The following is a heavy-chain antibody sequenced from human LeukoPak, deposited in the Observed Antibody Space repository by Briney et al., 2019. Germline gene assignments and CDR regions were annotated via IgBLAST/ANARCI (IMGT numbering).Heavy chain of an antibody. CDR2: ISSTSRTI. Sequence: GGSLRLSCAASGFTFSTHSMNWVRQAPGKGLEWVSYISSTSRTIYYADSVKGRFTISRDNSKNTLSLQMNSLRAEDTAVYYCARVTSLLLWFGELEYYFDYWGQGTLVTVSS. CDR1: GFTFSTHS. CDR3: ARVTSLLLWFGELEYYFDY. V-gene: IGHV3-48*01. D-gene: IGHD3-10*01. J-gene: IGHJ4*02.